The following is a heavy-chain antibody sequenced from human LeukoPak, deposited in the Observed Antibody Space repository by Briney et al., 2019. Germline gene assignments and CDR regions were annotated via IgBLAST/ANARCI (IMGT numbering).Heavy chain of an antibody. Sequence: GGSLRLSCAASGFTVSSNYMSWVRQAPGKGLEWVSVIYSGGSTDYADSVKGRFTISRDNSKNTPYLQMNSLRAEDTAVYYCARGHPNYYDREASYDAFDIWGQGTMVTISS. CDR1: GFTVSSNY. CDR2: IYSGGST. D-gene: IGHD3-22*01. J-gene: IGHJ3*02. V-gene: IGHV3-66*01. CDR3: ARGHPNYYDREASYDAFDI.